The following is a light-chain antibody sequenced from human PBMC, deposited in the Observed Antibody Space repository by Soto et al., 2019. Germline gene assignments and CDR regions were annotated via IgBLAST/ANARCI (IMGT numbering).Light chain of an antibody. CDR3: SSYTGSSTLVV. Sequence: QSALTQPASVSGSPGQSITISCTGTSSDVGGYNYVSWYQQHPGKAPKLMIYEVSNRPSGVSNRFSGSTSGNTASLTISGLQAEDEADYYCSSYTGSSTLVVFGGGTKLTVL. V-gene: IGLV2-14*01. CDR2: EVS. J-gene: IGLJ2*01. CDR1: SSDVGGYNY.